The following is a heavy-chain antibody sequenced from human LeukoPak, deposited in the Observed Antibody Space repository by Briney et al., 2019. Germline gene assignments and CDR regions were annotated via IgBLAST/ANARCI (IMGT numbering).Heavy chain of an antibody. D-gene: IGHD1-26*01. CDR3: ARGRNGIVGAITAEYFQH. V-gene: IGHV1-8*03. Sequence: ASVKVSCKASGYTFTSYDINWVRQATGQGLEWMGWMNPNSGNTGYAQKFQGRVTITRNTSISTAYMEPSSLRSEDTAVYYCARGRNGIVGAITAEYFQHWGQGTLVTVSS. CDR1: GYTFTSYD. J-gene: IGHJ1*01. CDR2: MNPNSGNT.